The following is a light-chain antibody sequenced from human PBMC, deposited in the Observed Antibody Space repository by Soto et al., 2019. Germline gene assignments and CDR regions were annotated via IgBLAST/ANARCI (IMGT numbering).Light chain of an antibody. CDR1: QTFSSY. V-gene: IGKV3-20*01. J-gene: IGKJ3*01. Sequence: EIVLTQSPGTLSLSPGERGTLSCRASQTFSSYLAWYQHKPGQAPRLLVYGASSRATGIPDRFSGSGSGTDLTLTISRLEPEDVAVYYCQQYGGSPPFTFGPGTKVDIK. CDR3: QQYGGSPPFT. CDR2: GAS.